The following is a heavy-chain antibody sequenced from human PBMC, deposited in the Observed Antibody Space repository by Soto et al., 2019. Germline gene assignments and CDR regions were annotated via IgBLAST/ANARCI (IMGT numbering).Heavy chain of an antibody. Sequence: DTLSLTCAVYGGSFSGYYWSWIRQPPGKGLEWIGEINHSGSTNYNPSLKSRVTISVDTSKNQFSLKLSSVTAADTAVYYCARDGLTTRLDPWGQGTLVTVSS. CDR2: INHSGST. J-gene: IGHJ5*02. D-gene: IGHD4-4*01. CDR1: GGSFSGYY. V-gene: IGHV4-34*01. CDR3: ARDGLTTRLDP.